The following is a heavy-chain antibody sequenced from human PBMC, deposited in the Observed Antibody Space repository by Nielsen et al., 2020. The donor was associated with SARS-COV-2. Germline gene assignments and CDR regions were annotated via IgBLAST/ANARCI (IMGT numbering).Heavy chain of an antibody. D-gene: IGHD6-19*01. V-gene: IGHV3-9*01. CDR1: GFTFDDYV. CDR2: ISWNSGSI. CDR3: AKDEQWLVRGAFDI. Sequence: SLRLSCAASGFTFDDYVMHWVRQAPGKGLEWVSGISWNSGSIGYADSVKGRFTISRDNAKNSLYLQMNSLRAEDTALYYCAKDEQWLVRGAFDIWGQGTMVTVSS. J-gene: IGHJ3*02.